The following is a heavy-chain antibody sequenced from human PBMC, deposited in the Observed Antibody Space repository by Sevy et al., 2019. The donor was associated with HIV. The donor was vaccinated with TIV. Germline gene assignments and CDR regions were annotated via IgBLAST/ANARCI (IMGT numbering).Heavy chain of an antibody. CDR1: GGTISRDG. CDR2: IISFFDMT. Sequence: ASVKVSCKASGGTISRDGISWVRQAPGQGLEWMGGIISFFDMTNYAQKFHGRVTISADESTSTVYMELSSLRFEDTAVYYCARGGGSGWYYFDSWGQRTLVTVSS. V-gene: IGHV1-69*13. J-gene: IGHJ4*02. D-gene: IGHD6-19*01. CDR3: ARGGGSGWYYFDS.